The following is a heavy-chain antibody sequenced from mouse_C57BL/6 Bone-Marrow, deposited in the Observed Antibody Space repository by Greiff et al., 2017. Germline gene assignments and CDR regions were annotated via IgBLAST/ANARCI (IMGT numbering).Heavy chain of an antibody. Sequence: QVQLQQPGAELVKPGASVKLSCKASGYTLTSYWMYWVKQRPGQGLEWIGMIHPNSGSANYNEKVKSKVTLTVDKSSSTAYLQLSSLTSEDSAVCYCARSGDPYKDAMDYWGQGTSVTVSS. CDR2: IHPNSGSA. CDR3: ARSGDPYKDAMDY. V-gene: IGHV1-64*01. J-gene: IGHJ4*01. CDR1: GYTLTSYW. D-gene: IGHD1-3*01.